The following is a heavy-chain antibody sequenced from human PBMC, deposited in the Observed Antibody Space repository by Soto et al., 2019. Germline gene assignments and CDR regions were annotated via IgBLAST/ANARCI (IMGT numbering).Heavy chain of an antibody. V-gene: IGHV2-5*02. Sequence: QITLKESGPTLVKPTQTLTLTCTFSGFSLSTSGVGVGWIRQPPGKALEWLALIYWDDDKRYSPSLKSRLTITTDTSKNQVVLTMTNMDPVDTATYYCAHSTSSWPPKYNYGMDVWGQGTTVTVS. D-gene: IGHD6-13*01. J-gene: IGHJ6*02. CDR1: GFSLSTSGVG. CDR3: AHSTSSWPPKYNYGMDV. CDR2: IYWDDDK.